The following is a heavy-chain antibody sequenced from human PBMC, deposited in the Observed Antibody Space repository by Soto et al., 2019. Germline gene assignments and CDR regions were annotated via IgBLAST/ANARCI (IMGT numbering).Heavy chain of an antibody. J-gene: IGHJ6*02. D-gene: IGHD3-3*01. Sequence: GGPVEVSRQAFWFPFSSSSVQWVRQGRGQRLEWVGWIVVGSGNTNYAQKFQERVTITRDMSTSTAYMELSSLRSEDTAVYYCAAWHPLTIFGVVIIPTYYYYYGMDVWGQGTTVTVSS. CDR2: IVVGSGNT. CDR1: WFPFSSSS. CDR3: AAWHPLTIFGVVIIPTYYYYYGMDV. V-gene: IGHV1-58*01.